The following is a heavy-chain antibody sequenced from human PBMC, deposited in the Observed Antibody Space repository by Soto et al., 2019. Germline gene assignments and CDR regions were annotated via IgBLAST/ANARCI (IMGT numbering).Heavy chain of an antibody. Sequence: SETLSLTCTVSGVSISSGGYYRTWIRQHPGKGLEWIGYIYYSGSTYYSPSLKSRVTISVDMSKNQFSLKLSSVTVADTAVFYCARDIGGYGKFDYWGKGNLVTVSS. J-gene: IGHJ4*02. CDR1: GVSISSGGYY. CDR2: IYYSGST. D-gene: IGHD1-26*01. V-gene: IGHV4-31*03. CDR3: ARDIGGYGKFDY.